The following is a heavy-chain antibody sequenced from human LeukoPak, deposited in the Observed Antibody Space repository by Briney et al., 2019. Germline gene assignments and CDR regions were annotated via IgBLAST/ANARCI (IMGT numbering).Heavy chain of an antibody. D-gene: IGHD3-10*01. CDR2: IIPILGIA. V-gene: IGHV1-69*04. CDR1: GGTFSSYA. Sequence: SVKVSCKASGGTFSSYAISWVRQAPGQGLEWMGRIIPILGIANYAQKFQGRVTITADKSTSTAYMELSSLRSEDTAVYYCAKSWNSMVRGVEYWGQGTLVTVSS. J-gene: IGHJ4*02. CDR3: AKSWNSMVRGVEY.